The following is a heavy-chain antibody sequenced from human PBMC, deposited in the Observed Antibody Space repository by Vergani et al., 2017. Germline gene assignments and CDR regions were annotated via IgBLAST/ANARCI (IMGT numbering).Heavy chain of an antibody. V-gene: IGHV4-38-2*01. J-gene: IGHJ4*02. CDR3: ARLGSVAGTQKFYFDY. D-gene: IGHD6-19*01. Sequence: QVQLQESGPGLVKPSETLSLTCDVSDYSISTGHYWAWIRQPPGKGLEWIGYIHHSGSTFYNPSLKSRVTVSVATVKNQFSLKLRSVTAADTAVYYCARLGSVAGTQKFYFDYWGQGTLVTVSS. CDR1: DYSISTGHY. CDR2: IHHSGST.